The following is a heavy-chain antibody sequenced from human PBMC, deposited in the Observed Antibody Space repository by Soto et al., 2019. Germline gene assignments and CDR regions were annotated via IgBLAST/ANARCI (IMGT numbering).Heavy chain of an antibody. CDR2: INPNSGGT. CDR1: GYTFTGYY. D-gene: IGHD6-13*01. J-gene: IGHJ4*02. Sequence: ASVKVSCKASGYTFTGYYMHWVRQAPGQGLEWMGWINPNSGGTNYAQKFQGWVTMTRDTSISTAYMELSRLRSDDTAVYYCVRESIAAAGTTSFDYWGQGNLVTVSS. CDR3: VRESIAAAGTTSFDY. V-gene: IGHV1-2*04.